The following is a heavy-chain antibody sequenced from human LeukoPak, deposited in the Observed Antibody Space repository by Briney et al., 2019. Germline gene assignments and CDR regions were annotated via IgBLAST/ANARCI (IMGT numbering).Heavy chain of an antibody. CDR1: GGSISSSTYY. Sequence: PSETLSLTCTVSGGSISSSTYYWGWIRQPPGKGLEWIGSIYYSGSTYYNPSLKSRVTISVDTSKNQFSLKLSSVTAADTAVYYCASVLGGQLGPRYFDYWGQGTLVTVSS. D-gene: IGHD3-16*01. J-gene: IGHJ4*02. CDR3: ASVLGGQLGPRYFDY. CDR2: IYYSGST. V-gene: IGHV4-39*07.